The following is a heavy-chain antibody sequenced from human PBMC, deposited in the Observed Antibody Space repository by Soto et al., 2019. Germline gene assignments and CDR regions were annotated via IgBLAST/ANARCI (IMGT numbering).Heavy chain of an antibody. V-gene: IGHV3-7*01. CDR3: ARGGGNFDY. Sequence: GGSLRLSCAASGFTFSMYWMSWVRQAPGKGLEWLANIKQDGSEKYYVDSMKGRFTISRDNAKNSLYLQMSSLRAEDTAVYYCARGGGNFDYWGRGTLVTVSS. D-gene: IGHD1-1*01. J-gene: IGHJ4*02. CDR2: IKQDGSEK. CDR1: GFTFSMYW.